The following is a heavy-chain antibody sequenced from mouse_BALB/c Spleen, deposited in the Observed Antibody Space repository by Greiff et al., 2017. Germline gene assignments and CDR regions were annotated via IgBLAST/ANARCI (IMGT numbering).Heavy chain of an antibody. CDR2: ISSGGST. D-gene: IGHD1-1*01. V-gene: IGHV5-6-5*01. CDR1: GFTFSSYA. J-gene: IGHJ4*01. Sequence: EVQVVESGGGLVKPGGSLKLSCAASGFTFSSYAMSWVRQTPEKRLEWVASISSGGSTYYPDSVKGRFTISRDNARNILYLQMSSLRSEDTAMYYCARGDYYGSSYVGYAMDYWGEGTSVTVSA. CDR3: ARGDYYGSSYVGYAMDY.